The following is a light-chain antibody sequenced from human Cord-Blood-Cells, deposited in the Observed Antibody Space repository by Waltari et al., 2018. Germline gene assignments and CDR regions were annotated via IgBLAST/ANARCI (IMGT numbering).Light chain of an antibody. CDR1: SRNVGGYNY. CDR3: SSYTSSSTWV. J-gene: IGLJ3*02. CDR2: DVS. V-gene: IGLV2-14*01. Sequence: QSALTQPVSVSGSPGQSITISCTGTSRNVGGYNYVSWYQQHPGKAPKLMIYDVSNRPSGVSNRFSGSKSGNTASLTISGLQAEDEADYYCSSYTSSSTWVFGGGTKLTVL.